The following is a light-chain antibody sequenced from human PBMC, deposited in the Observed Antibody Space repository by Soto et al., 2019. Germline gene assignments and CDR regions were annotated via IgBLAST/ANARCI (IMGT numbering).Light chain of an antibody. CDR2: GAS. J-gene: IGKJ1*01. V-gene: IGKV3-20*01. Sequence: EIVLTQSPGTPSLAPGERATLSCRASQSVSSSYLAWYQQEPGQAPRLLIYGASSRATGIPDRFSGSGSGTDFTLTISRLEPEDFAVYYCQQYGSSPPRTFGQGTKVAIK. CDR3: QQYGSSPPRT. CDR1: QSVSSSY.